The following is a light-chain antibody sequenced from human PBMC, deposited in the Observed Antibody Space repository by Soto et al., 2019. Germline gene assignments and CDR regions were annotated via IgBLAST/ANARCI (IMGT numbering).Light chain of an antibody. CDR2: NVS. V-gene: IGLV2-14*01. J-gene: IGLJ2*01. CDR1: SSDVGGYSY. Sequence: HSALTQPASVSGSPGQSITISCTGTSSDVGGYSYVSWYQQHPGKAPKLMIYNVSNRPSGVSNRFSGSKSGNTASLTISGLQAEDEGHYYCSSFTSTNTVLFGGGTKLTVL. CDR3: SSFTSTNTVL.